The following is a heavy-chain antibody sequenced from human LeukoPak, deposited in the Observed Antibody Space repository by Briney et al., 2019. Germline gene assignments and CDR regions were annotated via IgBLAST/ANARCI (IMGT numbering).Heavy chain of an antibody. CDR1: GFTFSSYA. Sequence: GRSLRLSCTASGFTFSSYAKHWVRQAPGEGLEWVAVISYDGSNKYYADSVKGRFTISRDNAKNSLYLQMNSLRAEDTAVYYCEREYYEVYWGQCTLVTVSS. J-gene: IGHJ1*01. CDR3: EREYYEVY. CDR2: ISYDGSNK. D-gene: IGHD3-22*01. V-gene: IGHV3-30-3*01.